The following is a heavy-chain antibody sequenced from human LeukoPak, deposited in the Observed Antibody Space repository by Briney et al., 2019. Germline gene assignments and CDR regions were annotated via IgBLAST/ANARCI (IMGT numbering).Heavy chain of an antibody. Sequence: PSETLSLTCTVSGGSISSSSYYWGWIRQPPGKGLEWIGSIYYSGSTYYNPSLKSRVTISVDTSKNQFSLKLSSVTAADTAVYYCARDEEEAAGLFFDYWGQGTLVTVSS. J-gene: IGHJ4*02. V-gene: IGHV4-39*07. D-gene: IGHD6-13*01. CDR3: ARDEEEAAGLFFDY. CDR2: IYYSGST. CDR1: GGSISSSSYY.